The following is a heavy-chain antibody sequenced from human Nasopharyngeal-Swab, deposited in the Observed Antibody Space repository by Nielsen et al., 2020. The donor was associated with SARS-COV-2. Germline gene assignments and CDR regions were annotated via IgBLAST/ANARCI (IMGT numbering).Heavy chain of an antibody. V-gene: IGHV4-39*02. J-gene: IGHJ6*02. D-gene: IGHD3-22*01. CDR1: GRSISSSSSY. Sequence: SETLSLTCTVSGRSISSSSSYWGWIRQPPGKGLEWVGSIYYSGSTYYTPSLNSRVTISVDTSKSQFSLKLRSVTAADTAVYYCARDQYYDSSGYYYYGMDVWGQGTTVTVSS. CDR2: IYYSGST. CDR3: ARDQYYDSSGYYYYGMDV.